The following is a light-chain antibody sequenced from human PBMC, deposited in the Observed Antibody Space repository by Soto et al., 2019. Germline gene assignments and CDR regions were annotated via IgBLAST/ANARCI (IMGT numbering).Light chain of an antibody. CDR3: QHRSSWPPGAT. J-gene: IGKJ4*01. CDR2: DVS. Sequence: EIVFTQSPATPFLSSRGKTPPSLKAHQSISSYLAWYQQKPGQAPRLLIFDVSNRATGSPARFSGSGSGTDFTLTISSLEPEDSAVYYCQHRSSWPPGATFGGGTKVDIK. V-gene: IGKV3-11*01. CDR1: QSISSY.